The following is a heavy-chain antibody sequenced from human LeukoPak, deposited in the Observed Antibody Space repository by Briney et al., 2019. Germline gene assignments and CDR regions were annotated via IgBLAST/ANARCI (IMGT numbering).Heavy chain of an antibody. CDR1: GYTFTSYG. Sequence: GASVKVSCKASGYTFTSYGISWVRQAPGQGLEWMGWISTYNGNTNYGQKLQGRVTLTTDTSTNTAYMELTSLRSDDTAVYYCARVPWELAYYFDYWGQGTLVTVSS. V-gene: IGHV1-18*01. D-gene: IGHD1-26*01. CDR2: ISTYNGNT. CDR3: ARVPWELAYYFDY. J-gene: IGHJ4*02.